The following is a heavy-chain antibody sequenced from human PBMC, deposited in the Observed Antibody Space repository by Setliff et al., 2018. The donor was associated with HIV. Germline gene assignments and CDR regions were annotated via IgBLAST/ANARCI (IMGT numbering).Heavy chain of an antibody. CDR2: IYYSGIT. CDR1: GGSISSSSYY. V-gene: IGHV4-39*01. D-gene: IGHD6-13*01. CDR3: ARQNRIAAAGTEIDC. J-gene: IGHJ4*02. Sequence: ETLSLTCTVSGGSISSSSYYWGWIRQPPGKGLEWIGSIYYSGITYYNPSLKSRVTISVDTSKNQFSLKLSSVTAADTAVYNCARQNRIAAAGTEIDCWGQGTLVTVSS.